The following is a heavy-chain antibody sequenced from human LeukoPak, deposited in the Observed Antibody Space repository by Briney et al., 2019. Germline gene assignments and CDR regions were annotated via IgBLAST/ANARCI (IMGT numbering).Heavy chain of an antibody. Sequence: SETLSLTCTVSGGSISSSSYYWGWIRQPPGKGLEWIGSIYYSGSTYYNPSLKSRVTISVDTSKNQFSLKLSSVTAADTAVYYCARANVGNWFDPWGQGTLVTVSS. J-gene: IGHJ5*02. V-gene: IGHV4-39*01. CDR1: GGSISSSSYY. D-gene: IGHD1-26*01. CDR3: ARANVGNWFDP. CDR2: IYYSGST.